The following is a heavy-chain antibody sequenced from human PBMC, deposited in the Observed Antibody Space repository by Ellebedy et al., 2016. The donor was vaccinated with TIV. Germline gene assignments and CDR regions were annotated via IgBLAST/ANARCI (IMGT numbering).Heavy chain of an antibody. V-gene: IGHV1-2*02. Sequence: ASVKVSCKASGYTFTGYYMHWVRQAPGQGLEWMGWINPNSGGTNYEQKFQGRVTMTRDTSISTAYLELTRLRSDDTAVYYCARDSTSYNWFDPWGQGTLVTVSS. D-gene: IGHD2-2*01. CDR3: ARDSTSYNWFDP. CDR2: INPNSGGT. CDR1: GYTFTGYY. J-gene: IGHJ5*02.